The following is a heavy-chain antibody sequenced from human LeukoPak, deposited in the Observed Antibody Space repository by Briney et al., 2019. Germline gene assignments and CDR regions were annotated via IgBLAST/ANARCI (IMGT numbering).Heavy chain of an antibody. CDR1: GYSTSGGYY. V-gene: IGHV4-38-2*01. CDR2: IFHSGSI. J-gene: IGHJ3*01. Sequence: SETLSLTCAVSGYSTSGGYYWGWIRQSPGKGLEWIATIFHSGSIYYNPSLKSRVTLSVDTSKNQFSLKLNSVIAADTAVYYCARMGVSYYYDSSTYYPIAFDVWGQGTMVTVSS. D-gene: IGHD3-22*01. CDR3: ARMGVSYYYDSSTYYPIAFDV.